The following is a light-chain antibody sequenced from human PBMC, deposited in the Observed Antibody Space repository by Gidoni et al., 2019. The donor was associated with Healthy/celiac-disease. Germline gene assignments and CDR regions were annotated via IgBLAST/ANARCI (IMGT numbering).Light chain of an antibody. CDR1: QSISSY. Sequence: DIQMTKSPSSLYASVGDRVTITCRASQSISSYLNWYQQKPGKAPKLLIYAASSLQSGVPSRFSGSGSGTDFTLTISSLQPEDFATYYCQQSYSTPPWTFGQGTKVEIK. CDR2: AAS. V-gene: IGKV1-39*01. CDR3: QQSYSTPPWT. J-gene: IGKJ1*01.